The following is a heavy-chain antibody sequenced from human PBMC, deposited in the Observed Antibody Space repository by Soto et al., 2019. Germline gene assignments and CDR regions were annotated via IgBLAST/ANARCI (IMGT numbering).Heavy chain of an antibody. V-gene: IGHV3-11*01. CDR3: ARRERVVVPAAIDYYYYMDV. CDR2: ISSSGSTI. Sequence: ESVGGLVKPGGSLRLSCAASGFTFSDYYMSWIRQAPGKGLEWVSYISSSGSTIYYADSVKGRFTISRDNAKNSLYLQMNSLRAEDTAVYYCARRERVVVPAAIDYYYYMDVWGKGTTVTVSS. D-gene: IGHD2-2*02. J-gene: IGHJ6*03. CDR1: GFTFSDYY.